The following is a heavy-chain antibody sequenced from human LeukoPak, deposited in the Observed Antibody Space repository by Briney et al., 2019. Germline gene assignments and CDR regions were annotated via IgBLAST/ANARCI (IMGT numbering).Heavy chain of an antibody. Sequence: ASAKVSCKASGYTFTSYGISWVRQAPGQGLEWMGWISAYNGDTKYAQNLQGRVTMTTDTSTSTAYMELRSLRSDDTAVYYCARPPSSTGDYFYYWGQGTLVTVSS. CDR1: GYTFTSYG. J-gene: IGHJ4*02. CDR3: ARPPSSTGDYFYY. D-gene: IGHD4-17*01. V-gene: IGHV1-18*01. CDR2: ISAYNGDT.